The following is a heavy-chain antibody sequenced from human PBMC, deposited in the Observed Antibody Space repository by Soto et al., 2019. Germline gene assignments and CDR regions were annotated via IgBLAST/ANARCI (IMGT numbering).Heavy chain of an antibody. V-gene: IGHV4-31*03. CDR1: GYSISSGGYY. J-gene: IGHJ4*02. CDR3: ARIAKQGARLDF. CDR2: IDYSGGT. Sequence: QVQLQESGPGLVKPSQTLSLTCTVSGYSISSGGYYWSWIRQHPGKGLEWIGYIDYSGGTYYTPSLKSRVTMSLDTSKNQFSLNLSSVTAADAAMFYCARIAKQGARLDFWGQGTLVTVSS. D-gene: IGHD1-26*01.